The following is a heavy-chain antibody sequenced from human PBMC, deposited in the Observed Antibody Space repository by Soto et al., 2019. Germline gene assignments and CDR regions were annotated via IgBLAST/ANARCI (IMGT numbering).Heavy chain of an antibody. Sequence: SETLSLSCAVYGGSFSGYYWSWIRQPPGKGLEWIGEINHSGSTNYNPSLKSRVTISVDTSKNQFSLKLSSVTAADTAVYYCASPTADYSNYVSDYYGMDVWGQGTTVTVSS. CDR3: ASPTADYSNYVSDYYGMDV. D-gene: IGHD4-4*01. J-gene: IGHJ6*02. CDR2: INHSGST. CDR1: GGSFSGYY. V-gene: IGHV4-34*01.